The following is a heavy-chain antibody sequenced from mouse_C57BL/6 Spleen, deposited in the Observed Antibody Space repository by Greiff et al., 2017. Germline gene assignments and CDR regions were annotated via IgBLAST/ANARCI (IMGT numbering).Heavy chain of an antibody. V-gene: IGHV1-81*01. CDR1: GYTFTSYG. D-gene: IGHD2-4*01. CDR2: IYPRSGNT. J-gene: IGHJ3*01. CDR3: ARLVDDYPWFAY. Sequence: QVQLQQSGAELARPGASVKLSCKASGYTFTSYGISWVKQRTGQGLEWIGEIYPRSGNTYYNEKFKGKATLTADKSSSTAYMELRSLTSEDSAVYYCARLVDDYPWFAYWGQGTLVTVSA.